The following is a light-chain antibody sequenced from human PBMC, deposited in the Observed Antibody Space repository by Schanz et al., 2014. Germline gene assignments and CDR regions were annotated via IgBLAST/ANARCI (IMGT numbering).Light chain of an antibody. V-gene: IGKV3-20*01. Sequence: EIVLTQSPGTLSLSPGDRATLSCRASQSVSSSYLAWYQQKPGQAPRLLICGASSRATGIPARFSGSGSGTEFTLTISSLQSEDFAVYYCQQYGTSPRTFGQGTRVDI. J-gene: IGKJ1*01. CDR2: GAS. CDR1: QSVSSSY. CDR3: QQYGTSPRT.